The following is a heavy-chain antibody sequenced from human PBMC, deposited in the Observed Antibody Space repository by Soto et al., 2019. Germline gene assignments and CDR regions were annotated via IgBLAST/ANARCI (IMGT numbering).Heavy chain of an antibody. CDR2: IYYRGST. Sequence: SETLSLTCTVSGGSISSGGYYGSLIRQHPGKGLEWIGYIYYRGSTYYNPSLKSRVTISVDTSKNQSSLKLSSVTAADTAVYYCSRVLPRAYYYYCMDVWGQGTTVNVSS. J-gene: IGHJ6*02. V-gene: IGHV4-31*03. D-gene: IGHD3-10*01. CDR3: SRVLPRAYYYYCMDV. CDR1: GGSISSGGYY.